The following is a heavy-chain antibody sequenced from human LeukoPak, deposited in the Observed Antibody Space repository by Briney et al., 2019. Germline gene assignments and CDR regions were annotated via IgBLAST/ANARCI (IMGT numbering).Heavy chain of an antibody. CDR2: IYTSGST. Sequence: SETLSLTCTVSGGSISSGSYYWSWIRQPAGKGLEWIGRIYTSGSTNYNPSLKSRVTISVDTSENQFSLKLSSVTAADTAVYYWARRRKNNCSAPWGQGTLVTVSS. V-gene: IGHV4-61*02. CDR1: GGSISSGSYY. J-gene: IGHJ5*02. CDR3: ARRRKNNCSAP.